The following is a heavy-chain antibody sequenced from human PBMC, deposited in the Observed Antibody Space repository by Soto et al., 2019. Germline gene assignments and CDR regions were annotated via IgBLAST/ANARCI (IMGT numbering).Heavy chain of an antibody. CDR3: SGGYYGSGSGGYYFDY. Sequence: QVQLQESGPGLVKPSETLSLTCTVSGGSVSSGSHYWSWIRQPPRKGLEWIGYIHYSGTTNYNPSLKSRVIISVDTSKNQLSLKLSSVTAADTAVYYCSGGYYGSGSGGYYFDYWGQGTLVTVSS. V-gene: IGHV4-61*01. CDR2: IHYSGTT. D-gene: IGHD3-10*01. J-gene: IGHJ4*02. CDR1: GGSVSSGSHY.